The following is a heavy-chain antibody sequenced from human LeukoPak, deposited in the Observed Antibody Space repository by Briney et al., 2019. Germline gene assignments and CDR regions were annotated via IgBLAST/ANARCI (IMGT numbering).Heavy chain of an antibody. V-gene: IGHV3-30*18. Sequence: GGSLRLSCAASGFTFSSYGMHWVRQAPGKGLEWGAVISYDGSNKYYADSVKGRFTISRDNSKNTLYLQMNSLRAEDTAVYYCAKDWAVVVPAAIFDYWGQGTLVTVSS. CDR2: ISYDGSNK. CDR1: GFTFSSYG. J-gene: IGHJ4*02. CDR3: AKDWAVVVPAAIFDY. D-gene: IGHD2-2*01.